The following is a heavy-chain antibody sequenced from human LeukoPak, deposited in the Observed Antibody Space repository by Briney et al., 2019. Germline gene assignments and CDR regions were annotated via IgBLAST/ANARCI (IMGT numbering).Heavy chain of an antibody. J-gene: IGHJ5*01. Sequence: GESLKISCKGSGYSFTSYWIGWVRQMPGKGLEWMGIIYPGDSDTRYSPSFQGQVTISADKSISTAYLQWSSLKASDSAMYYCARGSGTVASPPWFDSWGQGTLVTVS. CDR2: IYPGDSDT. D-gene: IGHD2-8*02. V-gene: IGHV5-51*01. CDR1: GYSFTSYW. CDR3: ARGSGTVASPPWFDS.